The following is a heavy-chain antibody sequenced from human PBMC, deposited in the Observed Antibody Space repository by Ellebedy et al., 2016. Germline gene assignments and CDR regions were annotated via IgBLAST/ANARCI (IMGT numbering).Heavy chain of an antibody. CDR3: AKDLGEPGYSSGKDYYFDY. D-gene: IGHD6-19*01. CDR2: ISYDGSNK. V-gene: IGHV3-30*18. Sequence: GGSLRLXCAASGFTFSSYGMHWVRQAPGKGLEWVAVISYDGSNKYYADSVKGRFTISRDNSKNTLYLQMNSLRAEDTAVYYCAKDLGEPGYSSGKDYYFDYWGQGTLVTVSS. CDR1: GFTFSSYG. J-gene: IGHJ4*02.